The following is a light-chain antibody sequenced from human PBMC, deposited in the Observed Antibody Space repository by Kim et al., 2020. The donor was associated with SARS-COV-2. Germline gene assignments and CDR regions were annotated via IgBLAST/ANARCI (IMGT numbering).Light chain of an antibody. V-gene: IGKV3-15*01. CDR1: QGVSSN. CDR2: GAS. J-gene: IGKJ1*01. Sequence: SPGERATLSCRASQGVSSNLAWYQQKPDQAPRLLIYGASTRATGIPARFSGSGSGIEFTLTISSLQSEDFALYYCQQYNNWPPWTFGQGTKVEIK. CDR3: QQYNNWPPWT.